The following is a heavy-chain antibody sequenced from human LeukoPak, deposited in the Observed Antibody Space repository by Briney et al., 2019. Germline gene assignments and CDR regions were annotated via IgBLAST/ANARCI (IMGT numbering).Heavy chain of an antibody. CDR3: APEGPVFGL. D-gene: IGHD3/OR15-3a*01. Sequence: GGSLRLSCAASGFTFSNAWMSRVRQAPGKGLEWVSFIHSGGTYYADSVKGRFTISRDNSKNTVYLQMNSLRVEDTAMYYCAPEGPVFGLRGQGTLVTVSS. V-gene: IGHV3-66*01. CDR2: IHSGGT. CDR1: GFTFSNAW. J-gene: IGHJ4*02.